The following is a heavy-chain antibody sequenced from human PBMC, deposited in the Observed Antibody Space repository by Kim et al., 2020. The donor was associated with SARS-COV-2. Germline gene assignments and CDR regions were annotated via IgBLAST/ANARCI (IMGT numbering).Heavy chain of an antibody. J-gene: IGHJ4*02. CDR1: GYSFTSYW. D-gene: IGHD3-22*01. V-gene: IGHV5-51*01. CDR3: ARHHSYYYDSSGYPYYFDY. CDR2: IYPGDSDT. Sequence: GESLKISCKGSGYSFTSYWIGWVRQMPGKGLEWMGIIYPGDSDTRYSPSFQGQVTISADKSISTAYLQWSSLKASDTAMYYCARHHSYYYDSSGYPYYFDYWGQGTLVTVSS.